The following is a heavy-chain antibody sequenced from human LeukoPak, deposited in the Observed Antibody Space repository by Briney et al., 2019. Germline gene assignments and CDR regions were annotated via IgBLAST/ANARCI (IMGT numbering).Heavy chain of an antibody. V-gene: IGHV3-53*01. CDR1: GFTVSSYY. CDR3: ARGIDY. J-gene: IGHJ4*02. Sequence: GGSLRLSCAASGFTVSSYYMNWVRQAPGKELEWASVIYTGGGRYYADSVRGRFTISRDTSKNMVFLQMNSLRVEDTAVYYCARGIDYWGRGTLVTVSS. CDR2: IYTGGGR.